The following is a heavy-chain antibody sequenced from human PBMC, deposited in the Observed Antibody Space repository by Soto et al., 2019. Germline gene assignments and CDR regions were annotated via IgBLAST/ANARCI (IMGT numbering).Heavy chain of an antibody. CDR1: GGSISSGGYS. Sequence: TLSLTCAVSGGSISSGGYSWSWIRQPPGKGLEWIGYIYHSGSTYYNPSLKSRVTISVDRSKNQFSLKLSSVTAADTAVYYCARETGNYYDSIGHYFPVAFGIWGRGTMVTVSS. CDR3: ARETGNYYDSIGHYFPVAFGI. CDR2: IYHSGST. D-gene: IGHD3-22*01. J-gene: IGHJ3*02. V-gene: IGHV4-30-2*01.